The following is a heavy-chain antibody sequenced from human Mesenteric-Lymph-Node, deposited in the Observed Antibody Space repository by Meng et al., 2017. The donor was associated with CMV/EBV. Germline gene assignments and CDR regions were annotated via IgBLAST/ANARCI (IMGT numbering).Heavy chain of an antibody. CDR3: ARDRLAYYDETGPTRAYGMDV. CDR2: ISRSSYYT. Sequence: GESLKISCAASGFTFSGYSMNWVRQAPGKGLEWVSSISRSSYYTYYADSVKGRFTISRDNAKKSLYLQMNSLRAEDTAVYYCARDRLAYYDETGPTRAYGMDVWGQGTTVTVSS. J-gene: IGHJ6*02. D-gene: IGHD3-22*01. V-gene: IGHV3-21*01. CDR1: GFTFSGYS.